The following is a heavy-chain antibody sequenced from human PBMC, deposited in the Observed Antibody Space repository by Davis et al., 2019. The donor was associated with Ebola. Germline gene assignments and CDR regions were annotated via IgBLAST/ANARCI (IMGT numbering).Heavy chain of an antibody. V-gene: IGHV3-7*01. CDR2: IENDGSKK. CDR1: KFTSSSYW. J-gene: IGHJ5*01. D-gene: IGHD2/OR15-2a*01. Sequence: PGGSLRPSCPPSKFTSSSYWMSWVRQPPGKGLEWVATIENDGSKKYYMDSVKGRFTISRDNAKNSLYLQMNSLRADDTAVYYCARDPLIIGDATTDSWGQGTLVTVSS. CDR3: ARDPLIIGDATTDS.